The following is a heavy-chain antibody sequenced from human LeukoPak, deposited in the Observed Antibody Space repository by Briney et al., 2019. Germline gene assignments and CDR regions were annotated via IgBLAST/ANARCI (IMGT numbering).Heavy chain of an antibody. J-gene: IGHJ6*02. CDR3: ARDAVVTYYYYGMDV. Sequence: PSETLSLTCTVSGGSISSGSYYWSWIRQPAGKGLEWIGRIYTSGSTNYNPSLKSRVTISVDTSKNQFSLKLSSVTAADTAVYYCARDAVVTYYYYGMDVWGQGTTVTVSS. CDR2: IYTSGST. V-gene: IGHV4-61*02. CDR1: GGSISSGSYY. D-gene: IGHD4-23*01.